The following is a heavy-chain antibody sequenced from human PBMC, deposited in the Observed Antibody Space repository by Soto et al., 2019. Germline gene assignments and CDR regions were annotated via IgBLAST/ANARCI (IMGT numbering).Heavy chain of an antibody. V-gene: IGHV4-39*07. D-gene: IGHD5-18*01. CDR1: GGSISSGGYY. Sequence: SETLSLTCTVSGGSISSGGYYWSWIRQPPGKGLEWIGEISHSGSPNYSPSLKSRVTMSVDTSNNQFSLKLSSVTAADTAVYYCARGAAYTYGPVDYWGQGTLVTVSS. J-gene: IGHJ4*02. CDR2: ISHSGSP. CDR3: ARGAAYTYGPVDY.